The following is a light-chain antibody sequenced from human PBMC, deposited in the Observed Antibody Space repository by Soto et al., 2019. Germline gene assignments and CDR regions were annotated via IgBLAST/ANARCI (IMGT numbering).Light chain of an antibody. V-gene: IGKV1-5*03. CDR2: MAS. Sequence: DIQMTQSPSTLSGSVGDRVTITWRASQTMSSWLAWYQQKTGKAPKILIYMASTLKSWVPSRFRGSGSGTEFTLTISTVQPDDFATYYCQHYNSYSEAFGQGTKVDI. CDR1: QTMSSW. J-gene: IGKJ1*01. CDR3: QHYNSYSEA.